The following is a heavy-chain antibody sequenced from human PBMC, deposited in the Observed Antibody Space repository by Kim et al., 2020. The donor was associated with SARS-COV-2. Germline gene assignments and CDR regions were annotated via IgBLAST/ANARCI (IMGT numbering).Heavy chain of an antibody. J-gene: IGHJ3*02. D-gene: IGHD1-26*01. CDR3: AKTGDWIVGAIVGAFDI. V-gene: IGHV3-30*18. CDR2: ISYDGSNK. CDR1: GFTFSSYG. Sequence: GGSLRLSCAASGFTFSSYGMHWVRQAPGKGLEWVAVISYDGSNKYYADSVKGRFTISRDNSKNTLYLQMNSLRAEDTAVYYCAKTGDWIVGAIVGAFDIWGQGTMVTVSS.